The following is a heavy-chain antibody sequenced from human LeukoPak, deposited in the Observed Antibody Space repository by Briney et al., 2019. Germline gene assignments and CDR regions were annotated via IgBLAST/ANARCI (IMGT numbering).Heavy chain of an antibody. J-gene: IGHJ4*02. V-gene: IGHV4-34*01. CDR1: GGSFSGYY. D-gene: IGHD6-6*01. Sequence: SETLSLTYAVYGGSFSGYYWSWIRQPPGKGLEWIGEINHSGSTNYNPSLKSRVTISVDTSKNQFSLKLSSVTAADTAVYYCARDEYSSSSFPDYWGQGTLVTVSS. CDR3: ARDEYSSSSFPDY. CDR2: INHSGST.